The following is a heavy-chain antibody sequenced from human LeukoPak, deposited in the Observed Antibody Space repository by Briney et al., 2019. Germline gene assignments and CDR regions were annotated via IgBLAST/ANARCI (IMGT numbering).Heavy chain of an antibody. V-gene: IGHV1-69*06. CDR1: GYTFTSYG. CDR3: ARAGWLQYYYFDY. D-gene: IGHD5-24*01. Sequence: ASVKVSCKASGYTFTSYGISWVRQAPGQGLEWMGGIIPIFGTAKYAQKFQGRVTITADTSTSTAYMELSGLRSEDTAVYYCARAGWLQYYYFDYWGQGTLVTVSS. J-gene: IGHJ4*02. CDR2: IIPIFGTA.